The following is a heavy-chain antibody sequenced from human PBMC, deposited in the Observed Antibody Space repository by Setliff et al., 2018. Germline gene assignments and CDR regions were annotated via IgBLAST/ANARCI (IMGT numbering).Heavy chain of an antibody. CDR1: GGSISDAS. V-gene: IGHV4-4*07. Sequence: SETLSLTCTVSGGSISDASIMAWIRQPPGKGLEWIGRLYTSGDTNYNPSLKSRVSMSLDTSKNQFSLKLSSVTAADTAVYYCARDRVVVLAGRRGFYFDYWGQGTLVTVS. J-gene: IGHJ4*02. CDR3: ARDRVVVLAGRRGFYFDY. CDR2: LYTSGDT. D-gene: IGHD2-15*01.